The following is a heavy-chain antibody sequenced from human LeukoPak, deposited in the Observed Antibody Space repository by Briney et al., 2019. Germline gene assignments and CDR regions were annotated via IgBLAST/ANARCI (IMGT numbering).Heavy chain of an antibody. CDR2: IIPIFGTA. CDR1: GGTFISYA. V-gene: IGHV1-69*05. J-gene: IGHJ4*02. CDR3: ARGYGTGGLLRYFDWLTAGDY. Sequence: ASVTVSCTASGGTFISYAISWVRQAPGQGLEWMGGIIPIFGTANYAQKLQGRVTMTTDTSTSTAYMELRSLRSDDTAVYYCARGYGTGGLLRYFDWLTAGDYWGQGTLVTVSS. D-gene: IGHD3-9*01.